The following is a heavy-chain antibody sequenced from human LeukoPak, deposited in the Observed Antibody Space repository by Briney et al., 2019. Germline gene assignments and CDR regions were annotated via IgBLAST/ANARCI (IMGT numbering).Heavy chain of an antibody. CDR1: GGSVSSGSYY. CDR2: IYYSGST. Sequence: SETLSPSCTVSGGSVSSGSYYWSWIRQPPGKGLEWIGYIYYSGSTNYNPSLKSRVTISVDTSKNQFSLKLSSVTAADTAVYYCARGSILDCGGDCYSGWFDPWGQGTLVTVSS. J-gene: IGHJ5*02. D-gene: IGHD2-21*02. V-gene: IGHV4-61*01. CDR3: ARGSILDCGGDCYSGWFDP.